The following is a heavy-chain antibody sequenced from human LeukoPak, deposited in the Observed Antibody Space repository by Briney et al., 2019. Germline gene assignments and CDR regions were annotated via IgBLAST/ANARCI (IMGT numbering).Heavy chain of an antibody. CDR1: GGSISGSTYY. V-gene: IGHV4-39*01. CDR3: ARPFGSGYLDAFDI. J-gene: IGHJ3*02. CDR2: IYDSGST. D-gene: IGHD5-12*01. Sequence: PSETLSLTCTVSGGSISGSTYYWGWIRQPPGKGLEWIGSIYDSGSTSYNPSLKSRVTMSVDTSKKQFSLKLTSVTAADTAVYYCARPFGSGYLDAFDIWGQGTTVTVSS.